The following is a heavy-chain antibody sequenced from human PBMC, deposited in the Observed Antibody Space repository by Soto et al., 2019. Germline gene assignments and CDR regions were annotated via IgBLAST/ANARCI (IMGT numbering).Heavy chain of an antibody. CDR1: GLSFSNYG. CDR3: AKRGHLLPFDS. Sequence: GGSLRLSCTASGLSFSNYGLSWVRQAPGKGLEWVSSISGSTYYAASVKGRFTISRDNSKNTLYLQMNSLRSEDTAVYYCAKRGHLLPFDSWGQGTLVTVSS. CDR2: ISGST. D-gene: IGHD2-2*01. V-gene: IGHV3-23*01. J-gene: IGHJ4*02.